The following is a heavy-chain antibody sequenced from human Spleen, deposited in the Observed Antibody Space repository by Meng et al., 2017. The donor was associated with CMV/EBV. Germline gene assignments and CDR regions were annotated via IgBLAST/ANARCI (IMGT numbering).Heavy chain of an antibody. CDR1: GYTFTGYY. V-gene: IGHV1-2*02. Sequence: ASVKVSCKASGYTFTGYYMHWVRQAPGQGLEWMGWINPNSGGTNYAQKFQGRVTMTRDTSTCTAYMELRSLRSDDTAVYYCARVRVTMLVVVIDFGMDVWGQGTTVTVSS. J-gene: IGHJ6*02. D-gene: IGHD3-22*01. CDR2: INPNSGGT. CDR3: ARVRVTMLVVVIDFGMDV.